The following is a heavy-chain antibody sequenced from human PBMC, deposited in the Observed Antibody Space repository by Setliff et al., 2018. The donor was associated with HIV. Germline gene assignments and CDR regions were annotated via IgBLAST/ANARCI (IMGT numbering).Heavy chain of an antibody. CDR2: IYYSGST. CDR3: ARRGGYSYGFYFDY. V-gene: IGHV4-39*01. CDR1: GGSINSRDYY. Sequence: SETLSLTCTVSGGSINSRDYYWGWIRQPPGKGLEWIGIIYYSGSTYYNPSLKSRLTISVDTSKNQFSLKLSSVTAADTAVYYCARRGGYSYGFYFDYWGQGTLVTVSS. J-gene: IGHJ4*02. D-gene: IGHD5-18*01.